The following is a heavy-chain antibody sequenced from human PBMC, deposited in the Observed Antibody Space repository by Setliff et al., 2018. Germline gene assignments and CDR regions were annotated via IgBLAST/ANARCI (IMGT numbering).Heavy chain of an antibody. Sequence: KASGGTFRSYAISWVRQAPGQGLEWMGGIIPIFGTANYAQKFQGRVTITADESTSTAYMELSSLRSEDTAVYYCARDSRGLVPAAIEGSYYYYGMDVWGQGTTVTVSS. CDR2: IIPIFGTA. CDR1: GGTFRSYA. V-gene: IGHV1-69*01. J-gene: IGHJ6*02. D-gene: IGHD2-2*02. CDR3: ARDSRGLVPAAIEGSYYYYGMDV.